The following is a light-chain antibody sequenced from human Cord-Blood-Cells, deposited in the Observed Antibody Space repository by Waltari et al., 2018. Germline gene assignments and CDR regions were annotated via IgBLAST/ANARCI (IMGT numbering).Light chain of an antibody. Sequence: EIVMTQSPATLSVSPGERATLSCRASQSVSSNLAWYQQKPGQAPRLLIYGASTRATGIPARFSGSGSVTEFTLTISSLQSEDFAVYYCQQYNNWPPTFGQGTRLEIK. CDR1: QSVSSN. J-gene: IGKJ5*01. CDR2: GAS. V-gene: IGKV3-15*01. CDR3: QQYNNWPPT.